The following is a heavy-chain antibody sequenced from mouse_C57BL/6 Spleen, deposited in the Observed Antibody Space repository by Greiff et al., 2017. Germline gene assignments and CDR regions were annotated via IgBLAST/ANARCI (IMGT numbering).Heavy chain of an antibody. CDR1: GYTFTDYE. D-gene: IGHD2-3*01. J-gene: IGHJ3*01. CDR3: TTGDGYYRFAY. V-gene: IGHV1-15*01. Sequence: VQLQQSGAELVRPGASVTLSCKASGYTFTDYEMHWVKQTPVHGLEWIGAIDPETGGTAYNQKFKGKAILTADKSSSTAYMELRSLTSEDSAVYYCTTGDGYYRFAYWGQGTLVTVSA. CDR2: IDPETGGT.